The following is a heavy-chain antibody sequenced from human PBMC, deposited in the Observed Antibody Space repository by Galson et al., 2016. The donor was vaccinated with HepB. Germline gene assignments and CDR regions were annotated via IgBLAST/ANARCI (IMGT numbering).Heavy chain of an antibody. V-gene: IGHV3-49*03. CDR3: TRDLESQAWYQLLSQYYVYGMDV. Sequence: SLRLSCAVSGFTSADYAMNWFRQAPGKGLEWVGCIRSKTFGGATEYAASVKGRFIISRDDSTSIAYLQRNSLKTEDTAVYYCTRDLESQAWYQLLSQYYVYGMDVWGQGTTVTVSS. CDR1: GFTSADYA. CDR2: IRSKTFGGAT. D-gene: IGHD2-2*01. J-gene: IGHJ6*02.